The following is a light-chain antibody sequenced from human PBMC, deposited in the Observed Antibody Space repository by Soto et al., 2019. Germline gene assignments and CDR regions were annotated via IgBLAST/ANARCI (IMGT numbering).Light chain of an antibody. CDR3: QQYGSSPPIT. Sequence: EIVLTQSPATLSLSPGERAALSFRASQSVSSYLAWYQQKPGQASRLLIYGASSRATGIPDRFSCSGYGTDFDLAIRCLDPEDFAVHYCQQYGSSPPITFGQGTRLEIK. V-gene: IGKV3-20*01. CDR2: GAS. J-gene: IGKJ5*01. CDR1: QSVSSY.